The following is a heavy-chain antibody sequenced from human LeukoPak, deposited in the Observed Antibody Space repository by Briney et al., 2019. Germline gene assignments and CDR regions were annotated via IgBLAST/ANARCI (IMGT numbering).Heavy chain of an antibody. V-gene: IGHV4-38-2*01. J-gene: IGHJ4*02. CDR1: GFTFSSYS. D-gene: IGHD3-3*01. CDR3: ARLSNDEWFQEPPRVDY. Sequence: GSLRLSCAASGFTFSSYSMNWVRQAPGKGLEWIGSIYHSGSTYYNPSLKSRVTISVDTSKNQFSLKLSSVTAADTAVYYCARLSNDEWFQEPPRVDYWGQGTLVTVSS. CDR2: IYHSGST.